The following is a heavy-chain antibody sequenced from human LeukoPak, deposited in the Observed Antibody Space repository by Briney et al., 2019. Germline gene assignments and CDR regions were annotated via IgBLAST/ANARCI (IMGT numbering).Heavy chain of an antibody. CDR2: IIPIFGTA. V-gene: IGHV1-69*06. CDR3: AREGDGYCSSTSCQYYYYYMDV. CDR1: GGTFSSYA. D-gene: IGHD2-2*03. Sequence: SVKVSCKASGGTFSSYAISWVRQAPGQGLEWMGRIIPIFGTANYAQKFQGRVTITADKSTSTAYMELSSLRSEDTAVYYCAREGDGYCSSTSCQYYYYYMDVWGKGTTVTVSS. J-gene: IGHJ6*03.